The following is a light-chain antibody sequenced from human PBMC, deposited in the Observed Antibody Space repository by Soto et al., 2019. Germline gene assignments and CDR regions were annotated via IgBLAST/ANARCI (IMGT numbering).Light chain of an antibody. CDR2: CAS. J-gene: IGKJ1*01. CDR3: QQYNNWPRT. CDR1: QSVSTN. Sequence: EIVMTQSPATLSVSPGERATLSCRASQSVSTNLAWYQQRPGQAPRFLIYCASARATGIPARFSGSGSGTEFTLTISSLESEDFAVYYCQQYNNWPRTFGQGTKVDIK. V-gene: IGKV3-15*01.